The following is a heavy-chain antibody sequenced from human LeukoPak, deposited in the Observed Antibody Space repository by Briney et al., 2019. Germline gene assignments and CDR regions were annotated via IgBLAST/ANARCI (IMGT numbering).Heavy chain of an antibody. Sequence: GGSLRLSCAASGFTFSSYAMSWVRQAPGKGLEWVSAISGRGGSTYYADSVKGRFTISRDNSKNTLYLQMNSLRAEDTAVYYCAKDLQQLVHDYYMDVWGKGTTVTVSS. CDR2: ISGRGGST. V-gene: IGHV3-23*01. CDR1: GFTFSSYA. D-gene: IGHD6-13*01. CDR3: AKDLQQLVHDYYMDV. J-gene: IGHJ6*03.